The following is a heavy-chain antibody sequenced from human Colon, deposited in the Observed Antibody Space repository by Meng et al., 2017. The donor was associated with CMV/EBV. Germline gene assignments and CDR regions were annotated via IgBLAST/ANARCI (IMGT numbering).Heavy chain of an antibody. CDR1: GFTFTSYW. CDR2: IKQDGSEE. V-gene: IGHV3-7*03. Sequence: GESLKISCAVSGFTFTSYWMTWVRQSPGKGLEWVANIKQDGSEECYVDSVKGRFTISRDNAKNSVYLQMNSLRAEDTAIYYCARHYYDKGGDQFLQHWGQGTLVTVSS. CDR3: ARHYYDKGGDQFLQH. J-gene: IGHJ1*01. D-gene: IGHD3-22*01.